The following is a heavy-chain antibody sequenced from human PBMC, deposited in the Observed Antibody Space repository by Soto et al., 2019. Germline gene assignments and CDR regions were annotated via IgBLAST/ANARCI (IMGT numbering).Heavy chain of an antibody. CDR1: GFTFRSHG. J-gene: IGHJ3*02. CDR2: IWYDGSNK. V-gene: IGHV3-33*01. D-gene: IGHD3-16*01. Sequence: QVQLVESGGGVVQPGRSLRVSCAASGFTFRSHGMHWVRQAPGKGLEWVAVIWYDGSNKYFADSVKGRFTISRDNSKNTLYLQMNSLRAEDTAGYYCARATGGLGNDAFDIWGQGTMVTVSS. CDR3: ARATGGLGNDAFDI.